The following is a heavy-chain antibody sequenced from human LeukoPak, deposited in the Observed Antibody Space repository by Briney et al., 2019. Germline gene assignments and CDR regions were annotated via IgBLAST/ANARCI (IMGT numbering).Heavy chain of an antibody. J-gene: IGHJ4*02. D-gene: IGHD3-10*01. CDR1: EFTFSSYA. CDR3: AKAGVSSQGYFDY. CDR2: ISGGGTTT. Sequence: PGGSLRLSCAASEFTFSSYAMTWVRQAPGKGLEWVSAISGGGTTTYYADSVKGRFSISRDNSKNTLYLQMNSLRAEDTAVYYCAKAGVSSQGYFDYWGQGTLVTVSS. V-gene: IGHV3-23*01.